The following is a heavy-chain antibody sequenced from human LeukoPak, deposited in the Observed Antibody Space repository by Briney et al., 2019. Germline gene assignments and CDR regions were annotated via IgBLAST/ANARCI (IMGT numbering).Heavy chain of an antibody. CDR3: ARRVGVALDY. CDR2: IYHSGST. D-gene: IGHD2-21*01. Sequence: SVTLSLTCTVSGYSISSGYYWGWIRQPPGKGLEWIGSIYHSGSTYYNPSLKSRVTISVDTSKNQFSLKLSSVTAADTAVYYCARRVGVALDYWGRGTLVTVSS. V-gene: IGHV4-38-2*02. CDR1: GYSISSGYY. J-gene: IGHJ4*02.